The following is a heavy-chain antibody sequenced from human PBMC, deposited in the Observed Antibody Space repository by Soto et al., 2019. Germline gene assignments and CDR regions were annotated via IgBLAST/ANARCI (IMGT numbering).Heavy chain of an antibody. Sequence: QVQLVQSGDEMRKPGASVKVSCQASGYTFSNYGITWVRQAPGQGLEWMGWISAHNGNSKYAQSLQGRLTLTTDTSTSTAYMEMRSLRSDDTAVYYCARDWYFYGSGSTNPMDVWGKGTTVSVSS. CDR3: ARDWYFYGSGSTNPMDV. CDR1: GYTFSNYG. V-gene: IGHV1-18*01. D-gene: IGHD3-10*01. CDR2: ISAHNGNS. J-gene: IGHJ6*03.